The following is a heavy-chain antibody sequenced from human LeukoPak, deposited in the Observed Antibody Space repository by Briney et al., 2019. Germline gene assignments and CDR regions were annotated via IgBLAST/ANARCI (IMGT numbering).Heavy chain of an antibody. Sequence: GASVKVSCKASGYTFTSYDINWVRQATGQGLEWMGWMNPNSGNTGYAQKFQGRVTMTRNTSISTAYMELSSLRSEDTAVYYCARARGRYGGYEVGDLKYYYYYGMDVWGQGTTVTVSS. J-gene: IGHJ6*02. CDR3: ARARGRYGGYEVGDLKYYYYYGMDV. CDR1: GYTFTSYD. D-gene: IGHD5-12*01. CDR2: MNPNSGNT. V-gene: IGHV1-8*01.